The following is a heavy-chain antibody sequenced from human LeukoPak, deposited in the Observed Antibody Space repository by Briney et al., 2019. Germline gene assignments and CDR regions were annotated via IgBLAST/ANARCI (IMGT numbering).Heavy chain of an antibody. J-gene: IGHJ6*02. Sequence: ASVKVSCKASGYTFTSYGISWVRQAPGQGLEWMGWISAYNGNTNYAQKLQGRVTMTTDTSTSTAYMELRSLRSDDTAVYYCARWPPYYYGSSGYSAYYYYGMDVWGQGTTVTVSS. V-gene: IGHV1-18*01. CDR3: ARWPPYYYGSSGYSAYYYYGMDV. CDR1: GYTFTSYG. D-gene: IGHD3-22*01. CDR2: ISAYNGNT.